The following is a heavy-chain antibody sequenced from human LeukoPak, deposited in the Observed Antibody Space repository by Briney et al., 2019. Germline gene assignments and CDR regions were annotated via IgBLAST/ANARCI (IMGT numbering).Heavy chain of an antibody. J-gene: IGHJ5*02. CDR2: IYYSGST. D-gene: IGHD3-9*01. CDR3: ARSAPGVLRYFDWLFERPINWFDP. V-gene: IGHV4-39*01. CDR1: GGSISSSSYY. Sequence: SETLSLTCTVSGGSISSSSYYWGWIRQPPGKGLEWIGSIYYSGSTYYNPSLKSRVTISVDTSKNQFSLKLSSVTAADTAVYYCARSAPGVLRYFDWLFERPINWFDPWGQGTLVTVSS.